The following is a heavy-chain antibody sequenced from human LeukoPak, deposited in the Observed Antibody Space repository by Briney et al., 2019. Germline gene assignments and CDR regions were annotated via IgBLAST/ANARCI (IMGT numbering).Heavy chain of an antibody. CDR1: GGSISSSSYY. CDR2: VSYSGSA. CDR3: XSLXVRGVISDLMDNWFDP. Sequence: SETLSLTCTVSGGSISSSSYYWGWIRQPPGKGLEWIGSVSYSGSAYYNPSLKSRVTISVDTSKNQFSLKLSSVTAADTAVYYXXSLXVRGVISDLMDNWFDPWGQGTLVTVSS. J-gene: IGHJ5*02. V-gene: IGHV4-39*01. D-gene: IGHD3-10*01.